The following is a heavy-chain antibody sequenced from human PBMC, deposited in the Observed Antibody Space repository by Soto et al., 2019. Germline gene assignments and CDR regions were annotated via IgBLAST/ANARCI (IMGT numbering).Heavy chain of an antibody. V-gene: IGHV3-48*02. CDR3: ANQKIRFSVAGTLYGLGV. CDR1: GFVFSTYS. Sequence: GGSLRLSCEASGFVFSTYSMNWVRQAPGKGLEWISYISSTSGTIYYADSVKGRFTIFRDNAKNSLFLQMNGLRDDDTAVYYCANQKIRFSVAGTLYGLGVWGQGTTVTVSS. J-gene: IGHJ6*02. D-gene: IGHD6-19*01. CDR2: ISSTSGTI.